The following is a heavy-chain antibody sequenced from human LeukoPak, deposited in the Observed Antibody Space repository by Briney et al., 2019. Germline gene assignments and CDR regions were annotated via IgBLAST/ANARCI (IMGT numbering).Heavy chain of an antibody. CDR2: ISYDGSNK. J-gene: IGHJ6*02. D-gene: IGHD2-21*01. Sequence: GGSLRLSCAASGFTFSSYAMHWVRQAPGKGLEWVAVISYDGSNKYYADSVKGRFTISRDNSKNTLYLQMNSLRAEDTAVYYCARPLMRLIVYGMDVWGQGTTVTVSS. CDR1: GFTFSSYA. CDR3: ARPLMRLIVYGMDV. V-gene: IGHV3-30-3*01.